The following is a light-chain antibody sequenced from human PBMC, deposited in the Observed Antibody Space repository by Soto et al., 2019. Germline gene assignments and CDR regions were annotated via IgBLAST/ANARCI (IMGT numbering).Light chain of an antibody. CDR1: QSVSSSY. J-gene: IGKJ1*01. CDR2: GAS. CDR3: QQYCSSPWT. Sequence: EIVVTQSPGTLSLSPGERATLSCRASQSVSSSYLAWYQQKPGQAPRLLIYGASSRHTGIPDRCSGSGSGTDFNLHISRLEPEDFAVYYCQQYCSSPWTFGQGTKVEIK. V-gene: IGKV3-20*01.